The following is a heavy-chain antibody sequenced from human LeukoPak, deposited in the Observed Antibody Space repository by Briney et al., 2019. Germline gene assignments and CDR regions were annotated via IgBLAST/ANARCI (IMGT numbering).Heavy chain of an antibody. J-gene: IGHJ4*02. D-gene: IGHD6-6*01. Sequence: SETLSLTCTVSGGSISSYYWSWIRQPAGKGLEWIGRIYTSGSTNYNPSLKSRVTMSVDTSKNQFSLKLSSVTAADTAVYYCASEMYSSSSVPHVYWGQGTLVTVSS. V-gene: IGHV4-4*07. CDR3: ASEMYSSSSVPHVY. CDR1: GGSISSYY. CDR2: IYTSGST.